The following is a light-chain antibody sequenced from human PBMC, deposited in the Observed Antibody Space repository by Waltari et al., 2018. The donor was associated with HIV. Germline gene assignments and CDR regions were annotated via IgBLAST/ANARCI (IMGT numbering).Light chain of an antibody. J-gene: IGLJ2*01. V-gene: IGLV2-11*01. CDR2: DVV. CDR3: CSYAGTSTL. Sequence: QSALTQPPSVSGSPGQSVTISCTGTRSDVGGYSSVSWYQQFPGKVPKLMVYDVVKRPSGVLDRFSGSKSGNTAFLTISGLLAEDEADYYCCSYAGTSTLFGGGTKLTVL. CDR1: RSDVGGYSS.